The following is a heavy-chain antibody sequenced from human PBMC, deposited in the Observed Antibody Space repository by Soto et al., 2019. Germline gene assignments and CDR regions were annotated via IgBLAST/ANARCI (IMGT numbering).Heavy chain of an antibody. CDR3: ARDRGVAPPVAGNTHYYYSMDV. Sequence: QDQLVQSGGEVKKPGASVKVSCKASGYSFTNYGITWVRQAPGQGFEWMGWISAYNGDTNYAQKLQGRATMTTDASTSTAYLELRSLRSDETAVYYCARDRGVAPPVAGNTHYYYSMDVWGKGTTVTVSS. V-gene: IGHV1-18*01. CDR2: ISAYNGDT. J-gene: IGHJ6*03. D-gene: IGHD6-19*01. CDR1: GYSFTNYG.